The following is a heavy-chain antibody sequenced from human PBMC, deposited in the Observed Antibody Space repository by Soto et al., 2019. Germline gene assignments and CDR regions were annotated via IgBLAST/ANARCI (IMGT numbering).Heavy chain of an antibody. V-gene: IGHV3-7*01. CDR1: GFPFTTYL. D-gene: IGHD3-10*02. J-gene: IGHJ4*02. CDR2: IGQDGSAK. CDR3: SRDIFGRTAGWAN. Sequence: EVQLVESGGDLVQPGGSLRLSCAASGFPFTTYLMSWVCQAPGKGLEWVANIGQDGSAKYYMGSVKGRFTISRDNAKNSVYLHMDSLRVADTAIYYGSRDIFGRTAGWANGGQGTLVIVSS.